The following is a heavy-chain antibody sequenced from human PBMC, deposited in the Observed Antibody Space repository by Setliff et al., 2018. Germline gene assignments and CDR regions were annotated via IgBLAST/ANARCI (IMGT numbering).Heavy chain of an antibody. CDR2: INPHGSEK. J-gene: IGHJ4*02. CDR1: GFNFGAYA. CDR3: FGAGTCSY. V-gene: IGHV3-7*01. D-gene: IGHD3-10*01. Sequence: GGSLRLSCAASGFNFGAYAMHWVRQAPGKGLEWLASINPHGSEKYYADSVKGRFPISRDNAKNSLSLQMNNLRTEDTAVYYCFGAGTCSYWGQGTLVTVSS.